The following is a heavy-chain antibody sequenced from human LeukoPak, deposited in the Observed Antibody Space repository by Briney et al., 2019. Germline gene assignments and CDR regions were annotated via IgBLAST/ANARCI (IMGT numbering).Heavy chain of an antibody. V-gene: IGHV4-39*07. CDR1: GGSISSSSYY. CDR2: IYYSGST. CDR3: ARGLLGGILLTHYYYMDV. Sequence: SETLSLTCTVSGGSISSSSYYWGWLRQPPGKGLEWIGSIYYSGSTYYNPSLKSRVTISVDTFKNQFSLKLSSVTAADTAVYYCARGLLGGILLTHYYYMDVWGKGTTVTVSS. D-gene: IGHD3-3*01. J-gene: IGHJ6*03.